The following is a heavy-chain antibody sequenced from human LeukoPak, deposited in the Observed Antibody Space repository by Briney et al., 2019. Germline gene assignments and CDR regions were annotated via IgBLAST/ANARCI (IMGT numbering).Heavy chain of an antibody. Sequence: SETLSLTCTGPGGSISSYYWSWIRQPAGKGLEWIGRIYTSGSTNYNPSLKRRVTISVDTSKNHVSLKLTSVTAADACGYYCARELVDIVVVVGAMTQPYYFDYWGQGPLVTVSS. D-gene: IGHD2-15*01. J-gene: IGHJ4*02. CDR2: IYTSGST. V-gene: IGHV4-4*07. CDR3: ARELVDIVVVVGAMTQPYYFDY. CDR1: GGSISSYY.